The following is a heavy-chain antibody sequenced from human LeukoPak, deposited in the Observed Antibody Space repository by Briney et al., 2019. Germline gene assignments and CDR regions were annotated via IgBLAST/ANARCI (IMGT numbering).Heavy chain of an antibody. CDR3: AKDGTRSGGNFDY. J-gene: IGHJ4*02. CDR2: ISWNSGSI. D-gene: IGHD2-15*01. Sequence: GRSLRLSCAASGFTFDDYAMHWVRQAPGRGLEWVSGISWNSGSIGYADSVKGRFTISRDNAKNSLYLQMNSLRAEDMALYYCAKDGTRSGGNFDYWGQGTLVTVSS. V-gene: IGHV3-9*03. CDR1: GFTFDDYA.